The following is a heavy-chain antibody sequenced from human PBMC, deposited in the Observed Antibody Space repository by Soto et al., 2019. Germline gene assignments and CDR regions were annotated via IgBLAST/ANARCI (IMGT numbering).Heavy chain of an antibody. V-gene: IGHV1-69*01. J-gene: IGHJ6*02. CDR3: GYSGYGYYYYGMDV. D-gene: IGHD5-12*01. CDR2: IIPIFGTA. CDR1: GGTFSSYA. Sequence: QVQLVQSGAEVKKPGSSVKVSCKASGGTFSSYAISWVRQAPGQGLEWMGGIIPIFGTANYAQKFQGRVTTTADESTSTDYMGLSSLRSEDTAVYYCGYSGYGYYYYGMDVWGQGTTVTVSS.